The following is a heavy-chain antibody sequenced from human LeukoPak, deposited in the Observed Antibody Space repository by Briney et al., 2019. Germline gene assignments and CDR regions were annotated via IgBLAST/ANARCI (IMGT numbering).Heavy chain of an antibody. Sequence: EASVKVSCKASGYTFTSYYMHWVRQAPGQGLEWMGIINPSGGSTSYAQKFQGRVTMTRDTSTSTVYMELSSLRSEDTAVYYCARGRLGRFGEDYFDYWGQGTLVTVSS. CDR2: INPSGGST. CDR3: ARGRLGRFGEDYFDY. CDR1: GYTFTSYY. V-gene: IGHV1-46*01. D-gene: IGHD3-10*01. J-gene: IGHJ4*02.